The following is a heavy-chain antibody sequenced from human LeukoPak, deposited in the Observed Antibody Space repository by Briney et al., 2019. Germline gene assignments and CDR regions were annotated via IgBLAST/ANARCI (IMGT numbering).Heavy chain of an antibody. V-gene: IGHV3-49*03. D-gene: IGHD2-15*01. CDR1: GFTFGDYA. J-gene: IGHJ5*02. CDR3: GRAPRPVAWNWFDP. CDR2: IRSTAYGGTT. Sequence: GGSLRLSCTASGFTFGDYAMSWFRQAPGKGLEWVGFIRSTAYGGTTEYAASVKGRFTISRDDSESIAYLQMDSLKTDDTAVYYCGRAPRPVAWNWFDPWGQGTLVTVSS.